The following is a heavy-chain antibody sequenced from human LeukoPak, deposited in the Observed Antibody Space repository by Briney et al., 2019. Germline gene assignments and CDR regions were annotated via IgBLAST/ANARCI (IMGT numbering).Heavy chain of an antibody. CDR3: ARESAADYDSSGSLDY. CDR2: IYYSGST. Sequence: SETLSLTCTVSGGSISSYYWSWIRQPPGKGLEWIGYIYYSGSTNYNPSLKSRVTMSVDTSKNQFSVKLSSVTAADTAVYYCARESAADYDSSGSLDYWGQGILVTVSS. V-gene: IGHV4-59*12. D-gene: IGHD3-22*01. CDR1: GGSISSYY. J-gene: IGHJ4*02.